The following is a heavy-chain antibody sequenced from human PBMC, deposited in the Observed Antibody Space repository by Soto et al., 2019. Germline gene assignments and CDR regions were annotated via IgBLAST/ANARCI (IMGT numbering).Heavy chain of an antibody. V-gene: IGHV3-30*18. D-gene: IGHD2-8*01. CDR2: ISYDGSNK. CDR3: AKDRGPIYCTNGVCLLLDMDV. CDR1: GFTFSSYG. J-gene: IGHJ6*02. Sequence: TGGSLRLSCAASGFTFSSYGMHWVRQAPGKGLEWVAVISYDGSNKYYADSVKGRFTISRDNSKNTLYLQMNSLRAEDTAVYYCAKDRGPIYCTNGVCLLLDMDVWGQGTTVTVSS.